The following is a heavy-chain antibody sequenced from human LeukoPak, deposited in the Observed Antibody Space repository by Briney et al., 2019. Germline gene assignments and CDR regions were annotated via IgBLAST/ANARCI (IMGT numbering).Heavy chain of an antibody. Sequence: ASVKVSCKASGYTFTGYYMHWVRQAPGQGLEWMGWINPNSGGTNYAQKLQGRVTMTTDTSTSTAYMELRSLRSDDTAVYYCARPYYYYYGMDVWGQGTTVTVSS. J-gene: IGHJ6*02. V-gene: IGHV1-2*02. CDR1: GYTFTGYY. CDR2: INPNSGGT. CDR3: ARPYYYYYGMDV.